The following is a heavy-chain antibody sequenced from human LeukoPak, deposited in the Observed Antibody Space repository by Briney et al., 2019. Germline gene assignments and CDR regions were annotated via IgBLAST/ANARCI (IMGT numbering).Heavy chain of an antibody. V-gene: IGHV4-34*01. CDR2: INHSGST. CDR3: ARGGSSSWDDLMYNWFDP. CDR1: GGSFSGYY. Sequence: SETLSLTCAVYGGSFSGYYWSWIRQPPGKGLEWIGEINHSGSTNYNPSLKSRVTISVDTSKNQFSLKLSSVTAADTAVYYCARGGSSSWDDLMYNWFDPWGQGTLVTASS. J-gene: IGHJ5*02. D-gene: IGHD6-13*01.